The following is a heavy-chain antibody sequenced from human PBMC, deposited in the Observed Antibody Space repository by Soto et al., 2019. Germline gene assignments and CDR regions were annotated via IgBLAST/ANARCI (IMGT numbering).Heavy chain of an antibody. V-gene: IGHV4-30-4*01. D-gene: IGHD3-22*01. Sequence: SETLSLTCTVSGGSIRRGDYYWSWIRQPPGKGLEWIGYIYYSGSTYYNPSLKSRVTISVDTSKNQFSLKLSSVTAADTAVYYCARYYYDSSGYYVDYWGQGTLVTVSS. J-gene: IGHJ4*02. CDR3: ARYYYDSSGYYVDY. CDR2: IYYSGST. CDR1: GGSIRRGDYY.